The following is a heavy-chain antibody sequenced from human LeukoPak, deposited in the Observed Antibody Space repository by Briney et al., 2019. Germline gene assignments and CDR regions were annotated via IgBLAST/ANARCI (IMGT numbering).Heavy chain of an antibody. V-gene: IGHV3-7*01. CDR3: ARLLGESTIYDL. D-gene: IGHD5/OR15-5a*01. J-gene: IGHJ5*02. Sequence: GGSLRLSCVASGLTFNGHWMSWVRQAPGKGLEWVASIRQNGIESHYVDSVKGRFIISRDNAENSLSLQMSSLRDEDAAVYYCARLLGESTIYDLWGQGTRVTDSS. CDR1: GLTFNGHW. CDR2: IRQNGIES.